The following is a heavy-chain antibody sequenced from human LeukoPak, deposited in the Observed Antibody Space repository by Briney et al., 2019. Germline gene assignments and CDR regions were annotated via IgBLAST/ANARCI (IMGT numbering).Heavy chain of an antibody. CDR1: GFTFNNYAM. CDR3: ARVVYYYMDV. J-gene: IGHJ6*03. Sequence: GSLRLSCAASGFTFNNYAMHWVRQPPGKGLEWIGEIYHSGSTNYNPSLKSRVTISVDKSKNQFSLKLSSVTAADTAVYYCARVVYYYMDVWGKGTTVTVSS. CDR2: IYHSGST. V-gene: IGHV4-4*02.